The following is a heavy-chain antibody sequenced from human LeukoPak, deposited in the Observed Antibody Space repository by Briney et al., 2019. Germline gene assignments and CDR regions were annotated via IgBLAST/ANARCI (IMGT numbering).Heavy chain of an antibody. J-gene: IGHJ3*02. D-gene: IGHD6-13*01. Sequence: GRSLRLSCAASGFTFSNYAMHWVRQAPSKGLEWVAVISSDGSYKYYADSVKGRFTISRDNSKNTMYLQMNSLRAEDTAVYYCAREYSSSGTGAFDIWGQGTMVTVSS. CDR3: AREYSSSGTGAFDI. CDR2: ISSDGSYK. CDR1: GFTFSNYA. V-gene: IGHV3-30*04.